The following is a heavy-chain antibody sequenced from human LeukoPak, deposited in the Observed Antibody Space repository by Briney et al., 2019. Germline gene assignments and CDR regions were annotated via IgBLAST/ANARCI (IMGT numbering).Heavy chain of an antibody. V-gene: IGHV1-2*02. J-gene: IGHJ3*02. CDR2: INPNSGGT. Sequence: ASVKVSCKASGYTFTSYGISWVRQAPGQGLEWMGWINPNSGGTNYAQKFQGRVTMTRDTSITTAYMELSRLRSDDTAVYYCASGREYYGSGSHDDAFDIWGQGTMVTVSS. CDR3: ASGREYYGSGSHDDAFDI. D-gene: IGHD3-10*01. CDR1: GYTFTSYG.